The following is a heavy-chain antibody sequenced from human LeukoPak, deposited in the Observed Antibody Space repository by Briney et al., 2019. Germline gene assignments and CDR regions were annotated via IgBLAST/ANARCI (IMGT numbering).Heavy chain of an antibody. J-gene: IGHJ6*04. CDR3: ASSLGFIVLVPALDV. CDR2: INPNSGGT. V-gene: IGHV1-2*02. Sequence: GASVKVSCKASGYTFTGYYMHWVRQAPGQGLEWMGWINPNSGGTNYAQKFQGRVTMTRDTSISTAYMELSSLRSDDTAVYYCASSLGFIVLVPALDVWGKGPTVTVSS. D-gene: IGHD2-2*01. CDR1: GYTFTGYY.